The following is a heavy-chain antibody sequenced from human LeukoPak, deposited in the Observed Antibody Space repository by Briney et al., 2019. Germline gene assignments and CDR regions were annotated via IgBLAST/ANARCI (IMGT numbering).Heavy chain of an antibody. CDR1: GGSISSYY. CDR3: ARDQGVAGIDY. D-gene: IGHD6-19*01. CDR2: IYYSGST. J-gene: IGHJ4*02. V-gene: IGHV4-59*01. Sequence: SETLSLTCTVSGGSISSYYWSWIRQPPGKGLEWIGYIYYSGSTNYSPSLKSRVTISVDTSKNQFSLKLSSVTAADTAVYYCARDQGVAGIDYWGQGTLVTVSS.